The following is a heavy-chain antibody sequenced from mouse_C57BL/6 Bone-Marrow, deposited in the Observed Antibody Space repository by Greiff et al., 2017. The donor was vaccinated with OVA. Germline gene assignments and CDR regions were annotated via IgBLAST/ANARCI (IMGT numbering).Heavy chain of an antibody. Sequence: VQLQQPGAELVKPGASVKLSCKASGYTFTSYWMHWVKQRPGQGLEWIGMIHPDDGDTNYNQKFKGKATLTVDKSSSTAYMQRSSLTSEDSAVYYCTRAGYYFDYWGQGTTLTVSS. CDR2: IHPDDGDT. J-gene: IGHJ2*01. CDR1: GYTFTSYW. V-gene: IGHV1-74*01. CDR3: TRAGYYFDY. D-gene: IGHD1-2*01.